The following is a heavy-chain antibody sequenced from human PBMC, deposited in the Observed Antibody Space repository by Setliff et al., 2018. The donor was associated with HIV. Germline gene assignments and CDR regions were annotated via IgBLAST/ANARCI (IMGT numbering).Heavy chain of an antibody. D-gene: IGHD2-21*02. J-gene: IGHJ4*02. Sequence: SETLSLTCTVSGGSINNYCCSWIRQPPGKGLEWIGYIYYSGSTNYNPSLKSRVSMSVDTSKKQISLRLHSVTAADTAVYYCASSPVVTPYYFDYWGQGTLVTVSS. V-gene: IGHV4-59*08. CDR3: ASSPVVTPYYFDY. CDR2: IYYSGST. CDR1: GGSINNYC.